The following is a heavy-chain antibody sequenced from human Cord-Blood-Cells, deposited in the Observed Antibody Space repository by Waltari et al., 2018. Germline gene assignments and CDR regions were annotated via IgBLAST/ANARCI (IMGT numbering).Heavy chain of an antibody. J-gene: IGHJ3*02. CDR3: AKYIAPDYVHAFDI. CDR2: ISGSGGST. Sequence: EVQLLESGGGLVQPGGSLRLSCAASGFHFSSSAMSWVRPAPGKGLEWVSAISGSGGSTYYADSVKGRFTISRDNSKNTLYLQMNSLRAEDTAVYYCAKYIAPDYVHAFDIWGQGTMVTVSS. D-gene: IGHD4-17*01. V-gene: IGHV3-23*01. CDR1: GFHFSSSA.